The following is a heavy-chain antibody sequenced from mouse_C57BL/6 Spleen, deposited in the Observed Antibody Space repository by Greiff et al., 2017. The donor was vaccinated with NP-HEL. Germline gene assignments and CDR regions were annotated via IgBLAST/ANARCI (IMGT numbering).Heavy chain of an antibody. CDR1: GYAFSSSW. J-gene: IGHJ2*01. D-gene: IGHD1-1*01. Sequence: VQLQQSGPELVKPGASVKISCKASGYAFSSSWMNWVKQRPGKGLEWIGRIYPGDGDTNYNGKFKGKATLTADKSSSTAYMQLSSLTSEDSEVYFCARQDYYGSSKVYFDYWGQGTTLTVSS. CDR2: IYPGDGDT. V-gene: IGHV1-82*01. CDR3: ARQDYYGSSKVYFDY.